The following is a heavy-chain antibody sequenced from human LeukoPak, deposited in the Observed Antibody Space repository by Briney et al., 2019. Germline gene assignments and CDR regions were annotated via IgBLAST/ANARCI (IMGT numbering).Heavy chain of an antibody. CDR1: GYSFTSCW. Sequence: GESLKISCQGSGYSFTSCWIGWVRQMPGKGLEWMGIIYPGDSDTRYSPSFQGQVTISADKSISTAYLQWSSLKASDTAMYYCARRRRIAAAGTWYFDYWGQGTLVTVSS. D-gene: IGHD6-13*01. CDR2: IYPGDSDT. J-gene: IGHJ4*02. V-gene: IGHV5-51*01. CDR3: ARRRRIAAAGTWYFDY.